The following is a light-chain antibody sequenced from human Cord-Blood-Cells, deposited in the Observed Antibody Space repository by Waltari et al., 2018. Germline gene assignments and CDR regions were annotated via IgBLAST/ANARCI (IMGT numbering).Light chain of an antibody. CDR3: QQGNKHPIT. J-gene: IGKJ5*01. Sequence: VMTQSPAFLSVTPGEKVTIPCQASEGIGHYLYWYQQKPDQAPKLLIKYASQSNSGVPSRFSGSGSGTDFTFTISSLEAEDAATYYCQQGNKHPITFGQGTRLEIK. CDR2: YAS. V-gene: IGKV6-21*02. CDR1: EGIGHY.